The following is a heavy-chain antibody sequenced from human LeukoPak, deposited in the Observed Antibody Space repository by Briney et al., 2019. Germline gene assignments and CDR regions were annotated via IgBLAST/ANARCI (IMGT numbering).Heavy chain of an antibody. V-gene: IGHV3-66*01. CDR3: ARVRTMVRGVIMPYMDV. Sequence: PGGSLRLSCVGSGFTFNRYTINWVRQAPGKGPEWVSVIYSGGSTYYADSVKGRFTISRDNSKNTLYLQMNSLRAGDTAVYYCARVRTMVRGVIMPYMDVWGKGTTVTISS. J-gene: IGHJ6*03. CDR1: GFTFNRYT. CDR2: IYSGGST. D-gene: IGHD3-10*01.